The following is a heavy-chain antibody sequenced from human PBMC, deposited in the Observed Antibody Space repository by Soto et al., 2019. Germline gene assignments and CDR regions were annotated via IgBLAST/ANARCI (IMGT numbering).Heavy chain of an antibody. V-gene: IGHV3-23*01. J-gene: IGHJ4*02. CDR2: ISDSGDNT. CDR3: AKNQCELPF. CDR1: GFSFTSYA. Sequence: PGGSLRLSCAASGFSFTSYAMSWVRQAPGKGLQWVSSISDSGDNTYYADSLKGRFTISRDNSRNTLYLQMNSLRAEDTAIYYCAKNQCELPFRGQGILFTVSS. D-gene: IGHD1-26*01.